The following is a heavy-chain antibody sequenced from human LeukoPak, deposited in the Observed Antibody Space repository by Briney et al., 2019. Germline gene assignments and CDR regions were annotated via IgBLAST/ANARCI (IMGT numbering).Heavy chain of an antibody. CDR2: ISPGSGET. CDR3: ARDQQF. V-gene: IGHV1-2*02. Sequence: ASVKVSCKASGYSFDAYLIHWVRQAPGQGLEWMGWISPGSGETNYAPKFQGRVTVTRDTSISTAYMEVSRLTSDDTAVFYCARDQQFWGQGTLVTVSS. J-gene: IGHJ4*02. CDR1: GYSFDAYL. D-gene: IGHD5-24*01.